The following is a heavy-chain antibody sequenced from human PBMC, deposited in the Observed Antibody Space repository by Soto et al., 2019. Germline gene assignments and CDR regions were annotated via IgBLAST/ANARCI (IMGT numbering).Heavy chain of an antibody. J-gene: IGHJ6*03. D-gene: IGHD2-2*01. V-gene: IGHV3-23*01. CDR2: ISGSGGST. CDR3: AGGVPAAIGARYYYMDV. Sequence: GGSLRLSCAASGFTFSSYAMSWVRQAPGKGLEWVSAISGSGGSTYYADSVKGRFTISRDNSKKTLYMQMNSLRAEDKAVYYCAGGVPAAIGARYYYMDVWGKGTTVTVSS. CDR1: GFTFSSYA.